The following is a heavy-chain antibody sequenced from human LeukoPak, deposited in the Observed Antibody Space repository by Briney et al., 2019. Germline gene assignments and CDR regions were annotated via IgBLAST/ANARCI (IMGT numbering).Heavy chain of an antibody. CDR2: IYYSGST. CDR3: ARGLLPAAEYYYYGMDV. CDR1: GGSISSGDYY. D-gene: IGHD2-2*01. V-gene: IGHV4-30-4*01. Sequence: PSETLSLTCTVSGGSISSGDYYWSWIRQPPGKGLEWSGYIYYSGSTYYNPSLKSRVTISVDTSKNQFSLKLSSVTAADIAVYYCARGLLPAAEYYYYGMDVWGQGTTVTVSS. J-gene: IGHJ6*02.